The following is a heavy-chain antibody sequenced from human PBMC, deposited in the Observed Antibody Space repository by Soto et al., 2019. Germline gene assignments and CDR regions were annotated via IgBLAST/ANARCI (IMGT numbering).Heavy chain of an antibody. Sequence: SVKVSCKASGGTFSSYAISWVRQAPGQGLEWMGGIIPIFGTANYAQKFQGRVTITADKSTSTAYMELSSLRSEDTAVYYCARAEDIVVVVAAAGYYYGMDVWGQGTTVTVSS. D-gene: IGHD2-15*01. V-gene: IGHV1-69*06. CDR2: IIPIFGTA. J-gene: IGHJ6*02. CDR3: ARAEDIVVVVAAAGYYYGMDV. CDR1: GGTFSSYA.